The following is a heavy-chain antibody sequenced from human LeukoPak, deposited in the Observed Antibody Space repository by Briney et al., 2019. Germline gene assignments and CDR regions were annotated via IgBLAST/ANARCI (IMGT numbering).Heavy chain of an antibody. Sequence: PGGSLRLSCAASGFTFSSYCMNWVRQAPGKGLEWVSSISSSSSYIYYADLVKGRFTISRDNAQNSLYLQMNSLRAEDTAVYYCARVLYYDSSGYIYWGQGTLVTVSS. V-gene: IGHV3-21*01. D-gene: IGHD3-22*01. J-gene: IGHJ4*02. CDR2: ISSSSSYI. CDR3: ARVLYYDSSGYIY. CDR1: GFTFSSYC.